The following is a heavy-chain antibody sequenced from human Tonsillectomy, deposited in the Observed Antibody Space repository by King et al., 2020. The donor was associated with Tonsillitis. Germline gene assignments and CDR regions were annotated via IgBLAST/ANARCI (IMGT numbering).Heavy chain of an antibody. CDR1: GFTFSSYG. D-gene: IGHD3-10*01. J-gene: IGHJ6*02. V-gene: IGHV3-30*18. CDR3: AKDRPPGELFLKYDYGMDV. CDR2: ISYDGSNK. Sequence: LVESGGGVVQPGRSLRLSCAASGFTFSSYGMHWVRQAPGKGLEWVAVISYDGSNKYFADSVKGRFTISRDNSKNTLYLQMNSLRAEDTAVYYCAKDRPPGELFLKYDYGMDVWGQGTTVTVSS.